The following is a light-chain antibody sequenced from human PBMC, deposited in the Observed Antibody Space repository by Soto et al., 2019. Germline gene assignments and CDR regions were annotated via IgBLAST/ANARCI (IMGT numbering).Light chain of an antibody. CDR2: GAS. J-gene: IGKJ1*01. CDR1: QSVSSN. V-gene: IGKV3-15*01. CDR3: QQYNKWPPHGT. Sequence: EIVMTQSPATLSVSPGERATLSCRASQSVSSNLAWYQQKPGQAPRLLIYGASTRATGIPARFSGSGSGTEFTLTISSLQSEDFAVYYCQQYNKWPPHGTVGQGTKVDI.